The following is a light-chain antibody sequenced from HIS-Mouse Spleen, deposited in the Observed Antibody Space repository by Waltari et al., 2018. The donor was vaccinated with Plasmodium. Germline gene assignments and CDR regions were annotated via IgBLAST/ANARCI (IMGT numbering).Light chain of an antibody. CDR1: KLGDKY. J-gene: IGLJ2*01. V-gene: IGLV3-1*01. Sequence: SYKLTQPPSVSVSPGQTASITCSGDKLGDKYACWYQQKPGQSPVLVIYQDSKRPSGIPGRFSGANSGNTATLTISGTQAMDEADYYGQAWDSSTVVFGGGTKLTVL. CDR2: QDS. CDR3: QAWDSSTVV.